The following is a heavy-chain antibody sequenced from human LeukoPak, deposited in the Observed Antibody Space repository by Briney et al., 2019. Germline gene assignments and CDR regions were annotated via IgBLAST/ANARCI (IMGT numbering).Heavy chain of an antibody. V-gene: IGHV3-66*01. D-gene: IGHD2-21*02. CDR1: GFIVSSNY. CDR3: AGVGTTNRRAYYFDY. CDR2: IYSGDTT. Sequence: AGGSLRLSCAASGFIVSSNYMSWVRPAPAKGREWVSVIYSGDTTYYADSVKGRFTISRDTSTNTLYLQMNSLRAEDTAVYYCAGVGTTNRRAYYFDYWGQGTLVTVSS. J-gene: IGHJ4*02.